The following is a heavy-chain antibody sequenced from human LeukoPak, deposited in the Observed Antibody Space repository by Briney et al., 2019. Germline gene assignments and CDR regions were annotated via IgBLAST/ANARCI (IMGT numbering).Heavy chain of an antibody. D-gene: IGHD3-10*01. CDR1: GFTFSSYG. CDR3: AKEVSGDYYYYMDV. V-gene: IGHV3-33*06. Sequence: PGGSLRLSCVASGFTFSSYGMNWVRQAPGKGLEWVAVIWYDGSNKYYADSVKGRFTISRDNSKNTLYLQINSLRAEDTAVYYCAKEVSGDYYYYMDVWGKGTTVTVSS. CDR2: IWYDGSNK. J-gene: IGHJ6*03.